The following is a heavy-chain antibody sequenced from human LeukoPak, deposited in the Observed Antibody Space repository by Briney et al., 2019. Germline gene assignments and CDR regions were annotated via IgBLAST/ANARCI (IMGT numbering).Heavy chain of an antibody. J-gene: IGHJ4*02. Sequence: ASVKVSCKACGYTFTSYYMHWVRQAPGQGLEWMGIINPSGGSTSYAQKFQGRVTMTRDTSISTAYMDLSRLGSDDTAVYYCSTDIEDYDSTFANWGQGTLVTVSS. CDR1: GYTFTSYY. D-gene: IGHD3-22*01. CDR3: STDIEDYDSTFAN. V-gene: IGHV1-46*01. CDR2: INPSGGST.